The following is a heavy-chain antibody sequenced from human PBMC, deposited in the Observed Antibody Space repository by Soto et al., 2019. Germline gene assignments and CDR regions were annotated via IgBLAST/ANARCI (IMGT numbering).Heavy chain of an antibody. CDR2: IYYTGST. V-gene: IGHV4-31*03. CDR1: GGSISSGGYY. J-gene: IGHJ4*02. Sequence: QVQLQESGPGLVKPSQTLSLTCSVSGGSISSGGYYWSWIRQHPGKGLEWIGYIYYTGSTYYNPSLKSRVAISVDRSKNQFSLKLSSVTAADTAVYYRARMNNWNSPFDYWGQGTLVTVSS. D-gene: IGHD1-7*01. CDR3: ARMNNWNSPFDY.